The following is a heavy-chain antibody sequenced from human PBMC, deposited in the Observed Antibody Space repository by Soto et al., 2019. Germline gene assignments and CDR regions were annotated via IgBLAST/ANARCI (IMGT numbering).Heavy chain of an antibody. CDR3: AGDYGSGSYRFDY. CDR1: VDSISSYS. J-gene: IGHJ4*02. Sequence: QVQLQESGPGLVKPSETLSLTCAVSVDSISSYSWSWIRQPPGKGLEWIGYIYYSGSTTYKPSLKSRITMSRDTSQTQLSLKLRSVTAADTAVYYCAGDYGSGSYRFDYWGQGTLVTVSS. D-gene: IGHD3-10*01. CDR2: IYYSGST. V-gene: IGHV4-59*01.